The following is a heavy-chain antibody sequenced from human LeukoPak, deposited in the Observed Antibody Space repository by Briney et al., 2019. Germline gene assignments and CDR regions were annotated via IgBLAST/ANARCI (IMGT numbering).Heavy chain of an antibody. CDR1: GFTFSSYA. CDR3: AKDLGGGLRWDMFDY. Sequence: PGGSLRLSCAASGFTFSSYAMSWVRQAPGKGLEWVSAISGSGGGTYYADSVKGRVTISRDNSKNRLYLQMNSLRGEDTAVYYCAKDLGGGLRWDMFDYWGQGTLVTVSS. V-gene: IGHV3-23*01. J-gene: IGHJ4*02. D-gene: IGHD4-23*01. CDR2: ISGSGGGT.